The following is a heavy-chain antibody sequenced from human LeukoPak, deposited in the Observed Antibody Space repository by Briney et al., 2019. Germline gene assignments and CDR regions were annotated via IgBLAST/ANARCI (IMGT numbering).Heavy chain of an antibody. CDR1: GYSFTSYW. D-gene: IGHD2-15*01. V-gene: IGHV5-51*01. CDR3: ARTTITVVAATIPFDY. CDR2: IYPGDSDT. J-gene: IGHJ4*02. Sequence: GESLKISCKGSGYSFTSYWIGWVRQMPGKGLEGMGIIYPGDSDTRYSPSFQGQVTISADQSISTAYLQWSSLKASDTAMYYCARTTITVVAATIPFDYWGQGTLVTVSS.